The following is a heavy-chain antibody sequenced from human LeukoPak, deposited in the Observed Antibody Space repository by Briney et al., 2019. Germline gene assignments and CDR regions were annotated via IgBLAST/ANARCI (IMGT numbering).Heavy chain of an antibody. CDR1: GFTFSSYW. J-gene: IGHJ5*02. CDR3: ASSPVVVVAASWFDP. V-gene: IGHV3-74*01. CDR2: INSDGSST. D-gene: IGHD2-15*01. Sequence: GGSLRLSCAASGFTFSSYWMHWVRQAPGKGLVWVSRINSDGSSTSYADSVKGRFTISRDNAKNTLYLQMNSLRAEDTAVYYCASSPVVVVAASWFDPWGQGTLVTVSS.